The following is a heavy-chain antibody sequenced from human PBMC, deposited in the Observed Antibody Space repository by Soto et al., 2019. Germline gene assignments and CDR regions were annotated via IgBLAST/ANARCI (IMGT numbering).Heavy chain of an antibody. D-gene: IGHD4-17*01. CDR1: GYTFTSHY. CDR3: ARGRPYGDYDY. V-gene: IGHV1-46*01. Sequence: GASVKVSCKASGYTFTSHYMHWVRQAPGQGLEWMGTIYPGGVNIGYAQKFKGRVTMTKDTSTSTAYMELSSLRSEDTAVYYCARGRPYGDYDYWGQGTLVTVPS. CDR2: IYPGGVNI. J-gene: IGHJ4*02.